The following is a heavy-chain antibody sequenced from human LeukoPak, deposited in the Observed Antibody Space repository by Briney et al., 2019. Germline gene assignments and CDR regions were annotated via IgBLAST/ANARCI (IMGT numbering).Heavy chain of an antibody. D-gene: IGHD3-10*01. Sequence: PGGSLRLSCVASGFTFTNYGMHWVRQAPGKGLEWVAFIRSDGNKNYYGDSVRGRFTISRDTSKNTLYLQMNTLRPEDTAVYYCTKASGRNLYGMDVWGQGTTVIVSS. V-gene: IGHV3-30*02. CDR2: IRSDGNKN. CDR1: GFTFTNYG. CDR3: TKASGRNLYGMDV. J-gene: IGHJ6*02.